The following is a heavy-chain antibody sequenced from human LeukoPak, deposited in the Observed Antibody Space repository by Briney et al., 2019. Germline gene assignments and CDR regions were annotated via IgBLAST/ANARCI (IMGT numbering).Heavy chain of an antibody. Sequence: ASVKVSCKVSGYTLTELSMHWVRQAPGKGLEWMGGFDPEDGETIYAQKFQGRVTMTEDTSTDTAYMELSSLRSGDTAVYYCATVGVLWFREGYFDYWGQGTLVTVSS. CDR2: FDPEDGET. D-gene: IGHD3-10*01. CDR3: ATVGVLWFREGYFDY. V-gene: IGHV1-24*01. CDR1: GYTLTELS. J-gene: IGHJ4*02.